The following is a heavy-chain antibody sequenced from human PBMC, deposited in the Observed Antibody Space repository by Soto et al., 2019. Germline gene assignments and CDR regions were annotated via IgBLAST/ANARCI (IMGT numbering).Heavy chain of an antibody. CDR2: IYYSGST. J-gene: IGHJ5*02. CDR3: VSSNWLHP. CDR1: GGSISSNSYY. Sequence: SETLSLTCTVSGGSISSNSYYWGWIRQPPGKGLEWIGRIYYSGSTYYNPSLKSRVTISVDTSKNQFSLKLTSVTAADTAVYYCVSSNWLHPWGQVSPITV. V-gene: IGHV4-39*01.